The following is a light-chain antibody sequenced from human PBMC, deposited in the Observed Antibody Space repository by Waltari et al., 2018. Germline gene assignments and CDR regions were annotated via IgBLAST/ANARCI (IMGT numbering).Light chain of an antibody. CDR1: QNVYIN. CDR2: GAS. V-gene: IGKV3-15*01. J-gene: IGKJ1*01. CDR3: QQYMNWPRT. Sequence: SVSPGERATLSCRASQNVYINLAWYQQKPGQAPRLLIYGASTRATDIPARFSGSGSGTEFTLTISSLESEDFAIFYCQQYMNWPRTFGQGTKVEIK.